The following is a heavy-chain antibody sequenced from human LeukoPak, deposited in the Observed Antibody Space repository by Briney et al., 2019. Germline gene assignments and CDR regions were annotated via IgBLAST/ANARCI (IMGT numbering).Heavy chain of an antibody. CDR1: GFRFSTFL. CDR3: ATSDDAAGTS. D-gene: IGHD6-25*01. Sequence: GESLRLSCAASGFRFSTFLMSWVRQAPGKGLDWVANINQNGGVKHYADSVKGRFTISRDNAKNSLYLQMTSLRADDTAVYYCATSDDAAGTSWGQGTLVTVSS. V-gene: IGHV3-7*01. J-gene: IGHJ5*02. CDR2: INQNGGVK.